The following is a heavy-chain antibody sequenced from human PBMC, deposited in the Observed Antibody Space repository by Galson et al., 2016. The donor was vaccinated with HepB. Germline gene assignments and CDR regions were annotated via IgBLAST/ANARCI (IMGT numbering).Heavy chain of an antibody. V-gene: IGHV3-9*01. D-gene: IGHD5-18*01. CDR3: VKGHPDGAMVMDY. J-gene: IGHJ4*02. Sequence: SLRLSCAASGFAFDIEAMHWVRQAPGKGLEWVSGITWDSGSIAYADSVKGRFTISRDNAKNSLYLQMNSLKTEDTAFYYCVKGHPDGAMVMDYWGQGTLVIVSS. CDR1: GFAFDIEA. CDR2: ITWDSGSI.